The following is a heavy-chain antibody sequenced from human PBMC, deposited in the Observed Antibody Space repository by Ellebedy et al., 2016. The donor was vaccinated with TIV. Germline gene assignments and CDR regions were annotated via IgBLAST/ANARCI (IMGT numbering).Heavy chain of an antibody. J-gene: IGHJ6*04. Sequence: PGGSLRLSCAASGFTFSSYAMHWVRQAPGKGLEWVAVISYDGSNKYYADSVKGRFTISRDNSKNTLYLQMNSLRAEDTAVYYCARSEPADVWGKGATVTVSS. CDR3: ARSEPADV. D-gene: IGHD1-14*01. CDR2: ISYDGSNK. CDR1: GFTFSSYA. V-gene: IGHV3-30-3*01.